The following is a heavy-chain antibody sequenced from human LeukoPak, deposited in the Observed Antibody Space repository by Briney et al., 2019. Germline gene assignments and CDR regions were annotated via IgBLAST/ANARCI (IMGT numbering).Heavy chain of an antibody. CDR2: ISSSSSYI. J-gene: IGHJ3*02. CDR1: GLTFSSYS. V-gene: IGHV3-21*01. CDR3: ASLQLGIFDAFDI. D-gene: IGHD6-13*01. Sequence: GGSLRLSCAASGLTFSSYSMNWVRQAPGKGLEWVSSISSSSSYIYYADSVKGRFTISRDNAKNSLYLQMNSLRAEDTAVYYCASLQLGIFDAFDIWGQGTMVTVSS.